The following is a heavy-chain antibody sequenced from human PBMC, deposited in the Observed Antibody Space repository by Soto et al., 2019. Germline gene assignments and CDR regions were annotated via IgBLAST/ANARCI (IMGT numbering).Heavy chain of an antibody. CDR2: IYYSGST. D-gene: IGHD3-22*01. V-gene: IGHV4-31*03. CDR3: ARDSSGSEGVPFDY. Sequence: SETLSLTCTVSGGSISSGGYYWSWIRQHPGKGLEWIGYIYYSGSTYYNPSLKSRVTVSVDTSKNQFSLKLSSVTAADTAVYYCARDSSGSEGVPFDYWGQGTLVTVSS. J-gene: IGHJ4*02. CDR1: GGSISSGGYY.